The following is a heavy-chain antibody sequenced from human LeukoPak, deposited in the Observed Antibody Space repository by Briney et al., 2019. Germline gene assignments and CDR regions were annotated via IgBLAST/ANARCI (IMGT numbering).Heavy chain of an antibody. CDR1: GDTFTSYD. J-gene: IGHJ4*02. CDR3: TRSVRNGHIDY. D-gene: IGHD2-21*01. V-gene: IGHV1-8*01. Sequence: ASVKVSCKASGDTFTSYDINWVRQATGQGLEWMGWMNPNSGNTGYAQKFQGRVTMTRSTSISTAYMELSNLRFEDTAVYYCTRSVRNGHIDYWGQGTLVTVSS. CDR2: MNPNSGNT.